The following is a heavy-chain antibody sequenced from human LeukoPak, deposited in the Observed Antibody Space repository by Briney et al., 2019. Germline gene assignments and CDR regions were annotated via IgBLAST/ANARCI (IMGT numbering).Heavy chain of an antibody. Sequence: GGSLRLSCAASGFTFSSHWMSWVRQAPGKGPEWVANIKQDGTEIYYVDSVKGRFTISRDNAKNSLYLQMNSLRAEDTAVYYCARREHFDYWGQGTLVTVSS. CDR3: ARREHFDY. CDR2: IKQDGTEI. J-gene: IGHJ4*02. V-gene: IGHV3-7*01. D-gene: IGHD1-1*01. CDR1: GFTFSSHW.